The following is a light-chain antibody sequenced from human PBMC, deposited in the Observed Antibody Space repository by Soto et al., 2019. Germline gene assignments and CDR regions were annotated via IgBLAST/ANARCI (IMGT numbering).Light chain of an antibody. J-gene: IGKJ1*01. V-gene: IGKV1-27*01. Sequence: DIQMTQSPSSLSASVGDRVTITCRASQAISSYLAWYQQKPGKAPRLLIYAASTLQSGVPSRFSGSGSGTDFILTISSLQPEDVATYYCQKYNSAPRKFGQGTKVDI. CDR3: QKYNSAPRK. CDR1: QAISSY. CDR2: AAS.